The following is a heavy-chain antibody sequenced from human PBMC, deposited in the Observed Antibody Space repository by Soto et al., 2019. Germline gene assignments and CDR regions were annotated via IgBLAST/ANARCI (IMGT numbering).Heavy chain of an antibody. CDR3: ARADILTGYLDY. V-gene: IGHV4-39*01. Sequence: SETLSLTCTVSGGSISTGGYYWNWIPQHPGKGLEWIGCIYYSGSTYYNPSLKSRVTISVDTSKNQFSLKVSSVTAADTAVYYCARADILTGYLDYWGQGTLVTSPQ. CDR1: GGSISTGGYY. CDR2: IYYSGST. D-gene: IGHD3-9*01. J-gene: IGHJ4*02.